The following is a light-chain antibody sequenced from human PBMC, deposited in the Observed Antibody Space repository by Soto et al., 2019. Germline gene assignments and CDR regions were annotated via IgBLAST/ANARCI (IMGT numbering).Light chain of an antibody. Sequence: QSALTQPASVSGSPGQSIAISCTGTSSDVGGYNSASWYQQHPGKAPKLLIYDVSNRPSGVSNRFSGSKSGNXXSLTISGLQAEDEADYYCSSYSTGGSYVFGTGTXXTVL. CDR3: SSYSTGGSYV. CDR2: DVS. V-gene: IGLV2-14*03. J-gene: IGLJ1*01. CDR1: SSDVGGYNS.